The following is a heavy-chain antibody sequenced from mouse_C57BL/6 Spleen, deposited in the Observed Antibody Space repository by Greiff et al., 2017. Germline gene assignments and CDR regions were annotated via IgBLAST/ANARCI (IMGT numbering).Heavy chain of an antibody. CDR1: GYTFTDYN. CDR3: ARERDSSGYVGFAY. CDR2: INPINGGT. J-gene: IGHJ3*01. D-gene: IGHD3-2*02. V-gene: IGHV1-22*01. Sequence: VQLLQSGPELVKPGASVKLSCKASGYTFTDYNMHWVKQSHGKSLEWIGYINPINGGTNYNKKFKGKATLTVNKTSSTAYMELRSLTSEESAVYYGARERDSSGYVGFAYWGQGTLVTVSA.